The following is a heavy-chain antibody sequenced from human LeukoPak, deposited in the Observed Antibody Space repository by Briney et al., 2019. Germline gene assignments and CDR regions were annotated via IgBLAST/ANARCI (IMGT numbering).Heavy chain of an antibody. CDR3: ARDWAEAPSSGWSYWSFDL. J-gene: IGHJ2*01. Sequence: WETLSLTCTVSGGSISSYYWSWIRQPPGEGLEWIGYISYSGNTNYNPSLSSRVSISVDPSKRHFSLRLSSVTAADTAVYYCARDWAEAPSSGWSYWSFDLWGRGTLVTVSS. D-gene: IGHD6-19*01. CDR2: ISYSGNT. V-gene: IGHV4-59*01. CDR1: GGSISSYY.